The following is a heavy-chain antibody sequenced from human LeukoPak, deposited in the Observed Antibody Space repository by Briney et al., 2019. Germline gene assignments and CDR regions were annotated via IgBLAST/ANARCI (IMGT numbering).Heavy chain of an antibody. CDR3: ARVRLRLGELSIDY. CDR1: GGSISSSSYY. J-gene: IGHJ4*02. CDR2: IYYSGST. D-gene: IGHD3-16*02. Sequence: SETLSLTCTVSGGSISSSSYYWGWIRQPPGKGLEWLGSIYYSGSTYYNPSLKSRVTISVDTSKNQFSLKLSSVTAADTAVYYCARVRLRLGELSIDYWGQGTLVTVSS. V-gene: IGHV4-39*07.